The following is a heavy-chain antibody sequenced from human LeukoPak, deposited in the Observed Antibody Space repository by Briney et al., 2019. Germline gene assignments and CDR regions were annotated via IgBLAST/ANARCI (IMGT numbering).Heavy chain of an antibody. CDR1: GITFSSYG. J-gene: IGHJ6*03. V-gene: IGHV3-23*01. CDR3: AKDLGYYYMDV. CDR2: ISSTGGTT. Sequence: AGGSLRLSCAASGITFSSYGMSWVRQAPGKGLEWVSSISSTGGTTYYADSVKGRFTISRDNSKNTLYLQMNSLRAEDTAVYYCAKDLGYYYMDVWGKGTTVPISS.